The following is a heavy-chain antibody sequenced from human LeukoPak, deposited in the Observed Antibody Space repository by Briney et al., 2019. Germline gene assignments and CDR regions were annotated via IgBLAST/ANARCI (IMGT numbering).Heavy chain of an antibody. D-gene: IGHD6-13*01. Sequence: ASVKVSCKASGYTFTSYYMHWVRQAPGQGLEWMGIINPSGGSTSYAQKLQGRVTMTRDTSTSTVYMELSSLRSEDTAVYYCARGIAAASPYYYYGMDVWGQGTTVTVSS. CDR1: GYTFTSYY. V-gene: IGHV1-46*01. CDR2: INPSGGST. J-gene: IGHJ6*02. CDR3: ARGIAAASPYYYYGMDV.